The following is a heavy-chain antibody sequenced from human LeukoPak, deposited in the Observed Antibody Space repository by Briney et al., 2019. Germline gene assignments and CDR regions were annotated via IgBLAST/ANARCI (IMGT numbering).Heavy chain of an antibody. J-gene: IGHJ6*02. D-gene: IGHD3-16*01. CDR1: GYSISSGYY. CDR3: ARGAYYYGMDV. CDR2: IYYSGST. V-gene: IGHV4-31*11. Sequence: SETLSLTCAVSGYSISSGYYWSWIRQHPGKGLEWIGYIYYSGSTYYNPPLKSRVTISVDTSKNQFSLKLSSVTAADTAVYYCARGAYYYGMDVWGQGTTVTVSS.